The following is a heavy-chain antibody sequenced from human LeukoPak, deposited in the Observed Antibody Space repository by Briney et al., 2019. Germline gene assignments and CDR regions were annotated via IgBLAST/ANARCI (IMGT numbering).Heavy chain of an antibody. CDR1: GFTFSTYA. Sequence: GASLRLSCAASGFTFSTYAMSWVRQAPGKGLEWVSGISGSGDSTYYADSVKGRFTISRDDSKNTMYLQMTSLRAEDTAVYYCAKDQDSSGWYAPLDYWGQGTLVTVSS. CDR3: AKDQDSSGWYAPLDY. V-gene: IGHV3-23*01. CDR2: ISGSGDST. D-gene: IGHD6-19*01. J-gene: IGHJ4*02.